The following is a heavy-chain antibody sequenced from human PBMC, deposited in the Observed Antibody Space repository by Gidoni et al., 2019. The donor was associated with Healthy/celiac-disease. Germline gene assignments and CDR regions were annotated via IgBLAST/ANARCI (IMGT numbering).Heavy chain of an antibody. J-gene: IGHJ6*03. CDR1: GFTFTSSA. D-gene: IGHD1-26*01. CDR2: IVVGSGNT. Sequence: QMQLVQSGPEVKKPGTSVKVSCKASGFTFTSSAVQWVRQARGQRLEWIGWIVVGSGNTNYAQKFQERVTITRDMSTSTAYMELSSLRSEDTAVYYCAAVGAMVSYYYYYMDVWGKGTTVTVSS. CDR3: AAVGAMVSYYYYYMDV. V-gene: IGHV1-58*01.